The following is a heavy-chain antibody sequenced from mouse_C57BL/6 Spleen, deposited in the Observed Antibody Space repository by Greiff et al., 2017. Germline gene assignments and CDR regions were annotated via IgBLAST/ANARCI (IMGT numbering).Heavy chain of an antibody. CDR3: ARSDYGNYVLFDY. Sequence: VKLQESGAELVRPGTSVKVSCKASGYAFTNYLIEWVKQRPGQGLEWIGVLNPGSGGTNYNEKFKGKATLTADKSSSTAYMQLSSLTSEDSAVYFCARSDYGNYVLFDYWGQGTTLTVSS. J-gene: IGHJ2*01. V-gene: IGHV1-54*01. D-gene: IGHD2-1*01. CDR1: GYAFTNYL. CDR2: LNPGSGGT.